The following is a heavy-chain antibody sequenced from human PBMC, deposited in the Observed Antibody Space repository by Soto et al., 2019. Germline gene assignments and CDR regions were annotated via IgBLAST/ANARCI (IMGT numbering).Heavy chain of an antibody. CDR3: ARGQRGNYPYYYGMDV. J-gene: IGHJ6*02. V-gene: IGHV4-31*03. D-gene: IGHD3-10*01. CDR2: ISYSGSI. Sequence: QVQLQESGPGLVKPSQTLPLTCTVSGGSISSVGYYWSWIRQHPGKGLEWIGYISYSGSIYYSPSLKSRVTISVDTSKYQFSLKLSSVTAADTAVYYCARGQRGNYPYYYGMDVWGQGTTVTVSS. CDR1: GGSISSVGYY.